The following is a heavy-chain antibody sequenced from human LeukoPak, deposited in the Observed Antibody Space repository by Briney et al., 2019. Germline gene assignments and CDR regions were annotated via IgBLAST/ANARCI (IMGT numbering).Heavy chain of an antibody. D-gene: IGHD6-19*01. CDR1: GGSISSYY. J-gene: IGHJ4*02. CDR2: IYTSGST. V-gene: IGHV4-4*07. CDR3: ARDSSGWYPAAPDY. Sequence: SETLSLTCTVSGGSISSYYWSWIRQPAGKGLEWIGRIYTSGSTNYNPSLKSRVTISVDTSKNQFSLKLSSVTAADTAVYYCARDSSGWYPAAPDYWGQGTLVTVSS.